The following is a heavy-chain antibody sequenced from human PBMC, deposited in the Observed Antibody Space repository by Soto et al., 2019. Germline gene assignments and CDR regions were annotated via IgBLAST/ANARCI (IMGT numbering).Heavy chain of an antibody. J-gene: IGHJ3*02. CDR3: ARDFSEIVVVPAAPHSDAFDI. CDR2: IIPIFGTA. D-gene: IGHD2-2*01. CDR1: GGTFSSYA. Sequence: QVQLVQSGAEVKKPGSSVKVSCKASGGTFSSYAISWVRQAPGQGLEWMGGIIPIFGTANYAQKFQGRVKITADKSTSTAYMELSGLRSEDMGVYYCARDFSEIVVVPAAPHSDAFDIWGQGTMVTVSS. V-gene: IGHV1-69*06.